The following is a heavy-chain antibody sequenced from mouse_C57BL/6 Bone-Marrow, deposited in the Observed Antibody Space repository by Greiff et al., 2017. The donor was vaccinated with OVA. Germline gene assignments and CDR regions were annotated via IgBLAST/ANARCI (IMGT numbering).Heavy chain of an antibody. CDR2: ISSGSSTI. Sequence: EVMLVESGGGLVKPGGSLKLSCAASGFTFSDYGMHWVRQAPEKGLEWVAYISSGSSTIDYADTVKGRFTISRDNAKNTLFLQMTSLRSEDTAMYYCARPYYSNYLFAYWGQGTLVTVSA. V-gene: IGHV5-17*01. J-gene: IGHJ3*01. D-gene: IGHD2-5*01. CDR1: GFTFSDYG. CDR3: ARPYYSNYLFAY.